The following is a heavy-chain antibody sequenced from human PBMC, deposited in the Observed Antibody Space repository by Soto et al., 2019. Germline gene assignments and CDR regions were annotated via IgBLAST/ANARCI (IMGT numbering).Heavy chain of an antibody. J-gene: IGHJ6*02. CDR1: GFIFSGYG. CDR3: AKDILRDQLDWGMDV. V-gene: IGHV3-30*18. Sequence: QVQLVESGGGVVQPGGSLRLSCSGSGFIFSGYGMHWVRQPPGKGLEWVAVISYDGRRKYYEDSVKGRFTVSRDNSQNTVYLEMNILRVEDSAIYYCAKDILRDQLDWGMDVWGQGTTVTVSS. CDR2: ISYDGRRK. D-gene: IGHD3-9*01.